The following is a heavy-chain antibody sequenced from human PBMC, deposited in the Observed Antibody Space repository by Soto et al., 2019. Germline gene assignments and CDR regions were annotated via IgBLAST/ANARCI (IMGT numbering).Heavy chain of an antibody. CDR1: GFTFSSYA. CDR3: AKEQTTGAHYALDY. D-gene: IGHD2-8*02. Sequence: PGGSLRLSCAASGFTFSSYAMGWVRQGPGKGLEWVAVVSIGGSTHYADSVRGRFTISRDNSKNTLYLQMNSLRAEDTAVYFCAKEQTTGAHYALDYWSQGTLVTAPQ. CDR2: VSIGGST. J-gene: IGHJ4*02. V-gene: IGHV3-23*01.